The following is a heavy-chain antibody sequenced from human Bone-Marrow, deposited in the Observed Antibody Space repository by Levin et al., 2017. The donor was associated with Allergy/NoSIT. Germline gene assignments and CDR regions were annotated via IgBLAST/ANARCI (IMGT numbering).Heavy chain of an antibody. CDR3: ARGWFGELLSH. CDR2: IYSGGST. V-gene: IGHV3-53*01. D-gene: IGHD3-10*01. J-gene: IGHJ4*02. Sequence: GASVKVSCAASGFTVSSNYMSWVRQAPGKGPEWVSVIYSGGSTYYADSVKGRFTISRDNSKNTLYLQMNSLRAEETAVYYCARGWFGELLSHWGQGTLVTVSS. CDR1: GFTVSSNY.